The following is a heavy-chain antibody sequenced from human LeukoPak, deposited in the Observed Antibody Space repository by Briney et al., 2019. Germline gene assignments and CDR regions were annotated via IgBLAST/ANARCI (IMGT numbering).Heavy chain of an antibody. Sequence: PGGSLGLSCAASGFTFSSYAMSWVCQAPGKGLEWVSAISGSGGSTYYADSVKGRFTISRDNSKNTLYLQMNSLRAEDTAVYYCAKDRGYCSGGSCGRGFDYWGQGTLVTVSS. CDR3: AKDRGYCSGGSCGRGFDY. J-gene: IGHJ4*02. CDR1: GFTFSSYA. V-gene: IGHV3-23*01. D-gene: IGHD2-15*01. CDR2: ISGSGGST.